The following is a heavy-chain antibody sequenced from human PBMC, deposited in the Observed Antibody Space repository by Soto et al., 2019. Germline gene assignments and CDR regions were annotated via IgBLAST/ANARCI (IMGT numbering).Heavy chain of an antibody. V-gene: IGHV3-64D*08. Sequence: GGSLRLSCSASGFTFSSYAMHWVRQAPGKGLEYVSAISSNGGSTYYADSVKGRFTISRDNSKNTLYLQMSSLRAEDTAVYYCVWSITMVRGPGTGPGYWGQGTLVTVSS. CDR3: VWSITMVRGPGTGPGY. D-gene: IGHD3-10*01. J-gene: IGHJ4*02. CDR1: GFTFSSYA. CDR2: ISSNGGST.